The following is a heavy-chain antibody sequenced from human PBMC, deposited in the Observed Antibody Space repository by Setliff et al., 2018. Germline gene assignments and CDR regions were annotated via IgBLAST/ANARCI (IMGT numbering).Heavy chain of an antibody. CDR1: GGSISSGSYY. J-gene: IGHJ4*02. V-gene: IGHV4-61*01. CDR2: IYYSGST. Sequence: PSETLSLTCTVSGGSISSGSYYWSWIRQPPGKRLEWIGYIYYSGSTNYIPSLESRVTISVDTPKNQFSLRLNSATAADTAVYYCARLRGAFDYWGQGTLVTV. D-gene: IGHD3-16*01. CDR3: ARLRGAFDY.